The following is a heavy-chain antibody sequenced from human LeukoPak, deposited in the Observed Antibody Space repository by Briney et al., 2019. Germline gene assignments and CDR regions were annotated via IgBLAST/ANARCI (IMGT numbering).Heavy chain of an antibody. V-gene: IGHV3-7*01. CDR3: ARGTNYYDRSGYFPDY. CDR2: IKQDGSEK. J-gene: IGHJ4*02. CDR1: GFTFSGYW. D-gene: IGHD3-22*01. Sequence: GGSLRLSCAVSGFTFSGYWISWVRQAPGKGLEWVANIKQDGSEKYYVDSVKGRFTISRDNAKNSLYLQMNSLRAEDTAVYYCARGTNYYDRSGYFPDYWGQGTLVTVSS.